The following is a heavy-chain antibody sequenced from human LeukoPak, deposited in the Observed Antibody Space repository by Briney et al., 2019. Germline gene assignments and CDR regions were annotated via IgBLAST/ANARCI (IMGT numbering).Heavy chain of an antibody. CDR2: NNSDGSST. D-gene: IGHD4-17*01. CDR3: ARWEDGDYYFDY. Sequence: GGSLRLSCAASGFTFSSYWMHWVRQAPGKGLVWVSRNNSDGSSTSYADSVKGRFTISRDNAKNTLYLQMNSLRAEDTAVYYCARWEDGDYYFDYWGQGTLVTVSS. J-gene: IGHJ4*02. CDR1: GFTFSSYW. V-gene: IGHV3-74*01.